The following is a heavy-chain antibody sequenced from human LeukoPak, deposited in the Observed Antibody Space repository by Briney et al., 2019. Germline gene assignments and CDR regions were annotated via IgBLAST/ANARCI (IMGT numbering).Heavy chain of an antibody. V-gene: IGHV1-3*01. CDR2: INVDKGNT. Sequence: VASVKVSCKASGYTFTSYTMHWVRQAPGQRLEWMGWINVDKGNTKYSQKFQDRVIISWDTSASTAYMELSSLRSEDTAVFYCARGSSTWSNAFDTWGQGTMVTVSS. J-gene: IGHJ3*02. CDR1: GYTFTSYT. CDR3: ARGSSTWSNAFDT. D-gene: IGHD6-13*01.